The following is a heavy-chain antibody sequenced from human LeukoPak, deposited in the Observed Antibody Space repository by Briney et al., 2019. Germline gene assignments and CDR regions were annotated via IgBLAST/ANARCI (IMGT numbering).Heavy chain of an antibody. CDR3: ARDDSTGYLYLDH. J-gene: IGHJ4*02. CDR1: GFTISNYW. CDR2: IKEDGSEN. D-gene: IGHD3-22*01. V-gene: IGHV3-7*05. Sequence: GGSLRLSCAAAGFTISNYWMSWVRQAPGKGLEWVANIKEDGSENYYVDSVKGRFTISRDNAKNSLYLQMNSLRAEDTAVYYCARDDSTGYLYLDHWGQGTLVTVSS.